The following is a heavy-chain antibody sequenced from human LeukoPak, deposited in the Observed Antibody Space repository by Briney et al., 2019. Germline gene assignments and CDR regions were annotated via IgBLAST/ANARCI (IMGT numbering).Heavy chain of an antibody. CDR3: ARMAIEGATHNYFDY. J-gene: IGHJ4*02. CDR2: IYPGDSDT. CDR1: GYTFTNFW. V-gene: IGHV5-51*01. D-gene: IGHD1-26*01. Sequence: KGGESLKISCKGSGYTFTNFWIAWVRQMPGKGLEWMGIIYPGDSDTRYSPSFQGQVTISADKSISAAYLQWSSLRASDTAVYYCARMAIEGATHNYFDYWGQGSLVIVSS.